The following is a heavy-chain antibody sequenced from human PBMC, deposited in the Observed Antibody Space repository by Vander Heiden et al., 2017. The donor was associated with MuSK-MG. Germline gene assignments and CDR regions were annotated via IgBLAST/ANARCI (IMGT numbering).Heavy chain of an antibody. CDR2: ISGSGGGL. Sequence: VHLVGSGGSLVQPGGPLRLSSGTPGFPLSGLGIHWVRRVPGRGPEWVSFISGSGGGLYYADSVRGRFTVSRDNSKNTVYLQMNTLSPEDTAVYFCARDPGPYNGEIDYWGQGTLVAVS. V-gene: IGHV3-23*04. CDR3: ARDPGPYNGEIDY. CDR1: GFPLSGLG. D-gene: IGHD1-20*01. J-gene: IGHJ4*02.